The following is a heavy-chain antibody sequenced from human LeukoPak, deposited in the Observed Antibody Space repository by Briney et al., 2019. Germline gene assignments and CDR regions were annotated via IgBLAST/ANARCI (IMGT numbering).Heavy chain of an antibody. D-gene: IGHD1-7*01. CDR2: IIPIFGTA. Sequence: GASVKVSCKAPGGTFSSYAISWVRQAPGQGLEWMGGIIPIFGTANYAQKFQGRVTITADESTSTAYMELSSLRSEDTAVYYCARDLWDWNYEYYFDYWGQGTLVTVSS. J-gene: IGHJ4*02. CDR3: ARDLWDWNYEYYFDY. V-gene: IGHV1-69*13. CDR1: GGTFSSYA.